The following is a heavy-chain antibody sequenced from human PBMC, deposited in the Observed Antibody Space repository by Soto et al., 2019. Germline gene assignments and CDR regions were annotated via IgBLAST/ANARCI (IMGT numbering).Heavy chain of an antibody. V-gene: IGHV3-9*01. CDR2: ISSNSYTI. CDR1: GFTFEDYS. D-gene: IGHD1-26*01. CDR3: AKYHVGTLIWPTWFLDL. J-gene: IGHJ2*01. Sequence: GGSLRLSCVASGFTFEDYSMHWIRQVPGKGLEWVSGISSNSYTIRYADSVQGRFTISRDNAKNSLYLQMNSLRPDDSALYYCAKYHVGTLIWPTWFLDLCGRGTLVTVYS.